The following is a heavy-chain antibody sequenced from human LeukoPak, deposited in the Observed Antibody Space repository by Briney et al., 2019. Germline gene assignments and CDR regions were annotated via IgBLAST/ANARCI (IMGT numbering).Heavy chain of an antibody. Sequence: GGSLRLSCAASGFTVSSNYLSWVRQAPGKGLEWVSIIYSGGSTYYADSVKGRFTISRDSSKNTLYLQMNSLRAEDTAVYHCARDAGYSYGSYFDYWGQGTLVTVSS. CDR1: GFTVSSNY. CDR2: IYSGGST. CDR3: ARDAGYSYGSYFDY. V-gene: IGHV3-66*01. D-gene: IGHD5-18*01. J-gene: IGHJ4*02.